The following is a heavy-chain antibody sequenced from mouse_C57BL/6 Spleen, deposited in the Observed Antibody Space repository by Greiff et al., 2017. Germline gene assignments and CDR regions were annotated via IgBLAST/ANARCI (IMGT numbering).Heavy chain of an antibody. J-gene: IGHJ4*01. CDR2: INPNDGGT. D-gene: IGHD2-4*01. CDR3: ARPICYEYDAEGYAMDY. V-gene: IGHV1-18*01. CDR1: GYTFTDYN. Sequence: VHVKQSGPELVKPGASVKIPCKASGYTFTDYNMDWVKQSHGKSLEWIGDINPNDGGTIYNQKFKGKTTLTVDKSSSTAYMELRSLTSEDTAVYYCARPICYEYDAEGYAMDYWGQGTSVTVSS.